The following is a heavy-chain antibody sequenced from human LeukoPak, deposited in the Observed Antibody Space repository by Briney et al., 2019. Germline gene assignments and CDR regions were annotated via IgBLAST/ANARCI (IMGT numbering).Heavy chain of an antibody. J-gene: IGHJ4*02. V-gene: IGHV3-21*01. CDR1: GFTFSSYI. CDR3: ARRAPFDY. CDR2: ISSSSNYI. Sequence: GGSLRLSCAASGFTFSSYIMNWVRQAPGKGLEWVSSISSSSNYIYYIDSVKGRFTISRDNAKNSLYLQMNSLRAEDTAVYYCARRAPFDYWGQGTLVTVSS.